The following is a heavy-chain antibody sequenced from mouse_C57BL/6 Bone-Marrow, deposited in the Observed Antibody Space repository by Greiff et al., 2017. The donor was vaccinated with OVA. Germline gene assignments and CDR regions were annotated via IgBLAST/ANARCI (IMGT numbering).Heavy chain of an antibody. J-gene: IGHJ4*01. CDR1: GYSITSGYY. D-gene: IGHD5-1-1*01. CDR2: ISYDGSN. Sequence: EVKLEESGPGLVKPSQSLSLTCSVTGYSITSGYYWNWIRQFPGNKLEWMGYISYDGSNNYNPSLKNRISITRDTSKNQFFLKLNSVTTEDTATYYCARGLYLSWGQGTSVTVSS. CDR3: ARGLYLS. V-gene: IGHV3-6*01.